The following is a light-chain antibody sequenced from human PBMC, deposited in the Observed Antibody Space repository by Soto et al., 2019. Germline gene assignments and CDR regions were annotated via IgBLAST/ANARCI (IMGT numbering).Light chain of an antibody. Sequence: DIQMSQSPSSLSASVGDRVTITCRAAESISRHLNWYQQKPGRAPDLLIYAASTLQNGVPSRFTGSGSGTEFTLTISGLQLEDFATYYCQQDYSTLATFGQGTRLEIK. CDR2: AAS. J-gene: IGKJ5*01. CDR1: ESISRH. V-gene: IGKV1-39*01. CDR3: QQDYSTLAT.